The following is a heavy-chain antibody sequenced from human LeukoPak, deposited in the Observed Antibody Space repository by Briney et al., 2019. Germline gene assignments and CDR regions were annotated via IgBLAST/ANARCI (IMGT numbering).Heavy chain of an antibody. V-gene: IGHV4-30-4*07. CDR3: ARGQYFQY. CDR1: GGSISSGGYS. CDR2: IYYSGST. Sequence: PSETLSLTCAVSGGSISSGGYSWSWIRQPPGKGLEWIGYIYYSGSTYYNPSLKSRVTISVDTSKNQFSLKLSSVTAADTAVYYCARGQYFQYWGQGTLVTVSS. J-gene: IGHJ1*01.